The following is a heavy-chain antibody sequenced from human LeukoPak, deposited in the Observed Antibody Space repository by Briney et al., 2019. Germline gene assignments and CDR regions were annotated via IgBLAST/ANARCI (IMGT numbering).Heavy chain of an antibody. Sequence: ASVKVSCKASGGTFSSYAISWVRQAPGQGLEWMGGIIPIFGTANYAQKFQGRVTITADKSTSTAYMELSSLRSEDTAVYYCARNDIVVVPAALPLYYYYYYMDVWGKGTTVTISS. V-gene: IGHV1-69*06. CDR2: IIPIFGTA. J-gene: IGHJ6*03. D-gene: IGHD2-2*01. CDR3: ARNDIVVVPAALPLYYYYYYMDV. CDR1: GGTFSSYA.